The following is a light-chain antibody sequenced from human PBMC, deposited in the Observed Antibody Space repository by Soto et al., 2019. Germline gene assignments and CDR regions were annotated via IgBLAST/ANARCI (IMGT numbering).Light chain of an antibody. CDR1: QSLVYSDGNTY. V-gene: IGKV2-24*01. CDR2: KVS. Sequence: DIVLTQTPLSSPVTLGQPASISCRSSQSLVYSDGNTYLSWLQQRPGQPPRLLIYKVSNRFSGVPDRFSGSGSGTEFTLTISSLQSEDFAVYYCQQYNNWPFTFGPGTKVDIK. J-gene: IGKJ3*01. CDR3: QQYNNWPFT.